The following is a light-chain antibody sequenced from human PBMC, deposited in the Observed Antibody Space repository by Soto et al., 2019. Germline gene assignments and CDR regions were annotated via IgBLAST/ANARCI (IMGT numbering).Light chain of an antibody. CDR1: SSDVGGYNY. V-gene: IGLV2-14*01. J-gene: IGLJ2*01. Sequence: QSVLTQPASVSGSPGQSITISCTGTSSDVGGYNYVSWYQQHPGKAPKLMIYEVSNRPSGVSNRFSGSKSGNTASLTISGRQAEDEADYYCCSYTSSSTLVFGGGTKLTVL. CDR3: CSYTSSSTLV. CDR2: EVS.